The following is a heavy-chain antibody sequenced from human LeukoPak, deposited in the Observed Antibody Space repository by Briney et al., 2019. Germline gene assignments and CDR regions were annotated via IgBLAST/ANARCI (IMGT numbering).Heavy chain of an antibody. CDR2: IHPGRSDI. V-gene: IGHV5-51*01. D-gene: IGHD5-18*01. CDR1: GYIFSTYW. CDR3: ARQDGYGFYFFDY. J-gene: IGHJ4*02. Sequence: GESLKISCQGSGYIFSTYWIAWVRQMPGKGLEWMGIIHPGRSDIRYSPSFQGQVTISADRSIDTAYLQWSTLKASDTAMYYCARQDGYGFYFFDYWGQGVLVTVSS.